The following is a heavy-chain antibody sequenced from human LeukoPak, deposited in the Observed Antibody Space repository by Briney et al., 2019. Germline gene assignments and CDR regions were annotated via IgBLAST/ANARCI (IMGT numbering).Heavy chain of an antibody. CDR2: SRNKANRYTT. J-gene: IGHJ4*02. V-gene: IGHV3-72*01. CDR3: VRNAYGSGTYLVLDH. Sequence: PGGSPRLSCAASGFIFSDHYMDWVRQAPGKGLEWVGRSRNKANRYTTEYAESLKGRFTISRDDSKNSLYLQMNSPKTEDTAMYYCVRNAYGSGTYLVLDHWGQGTPVTVSS. CDR1: GFIFSDHY. D-gene: IGHD3-10*01.